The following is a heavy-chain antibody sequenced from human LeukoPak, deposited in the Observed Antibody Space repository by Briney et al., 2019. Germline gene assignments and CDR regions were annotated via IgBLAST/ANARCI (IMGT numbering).Heavy chain of an antibody. V-gene: IGHV1-69*05. Sequence: ASVKVSCKASGGTFSSYAISWVRQAPGQGLEWMGGIIPIFGTANYAQKFQGRVTITTDESTSTAYTELSSLRSEDTAVYYCASFQPPTHLRFLEWPQAFDIWGQGTMVTVSS. CDR1: GGTFSSYA. J-gene: IGHJ3*02. CDR3: ASFQPPTHLRFLEWPQAFDI. CDR2: IIPIFGTA. D-gene: IGHD3-3*01.